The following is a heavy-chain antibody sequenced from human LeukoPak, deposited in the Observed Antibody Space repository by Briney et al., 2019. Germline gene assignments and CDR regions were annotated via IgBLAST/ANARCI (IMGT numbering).Heavy chain of an antibody. D-gene: IGHD6-13*01. J-gene: IGHJ4*02. V-gene: IGHV3-30*02. CDR1: GFTFSDGW. CDR3: AKDLRSSSWYNC. CDR2: IRYDGSNK. Sequence: GGSLRLSCAVSGFTFSDGWMNWVRQAPGKGLEWVAFIRYDGSNKYYADSVKGRFTISRDNSKNTLYLQMNSLRAEDTAVYYCAKDLRSSSWYNCWGQGTLVTVSS.